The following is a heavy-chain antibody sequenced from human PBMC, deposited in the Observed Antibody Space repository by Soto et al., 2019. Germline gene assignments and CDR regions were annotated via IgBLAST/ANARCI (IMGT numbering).Heavy chain of an antibody. Sequence: GGSLRLSCAGSGFTFSSYAMHWVRQAPGKGLEWVAVISYDGSNKYYADSVKGRFTISRDNSKNTLYLQMNSLRAEDTAVYYCARGSPLVRGSRKPVDFWGQGNLVTVSS. J-gene: IGHJ4*02. CDR1: GFTFSSYA. D-gene: IGHD1-26*01. CDR3: ARGSPLVRGSRKPVDF. V-gene: IGHV3-30*04. CDR2: ISYDGSNK.